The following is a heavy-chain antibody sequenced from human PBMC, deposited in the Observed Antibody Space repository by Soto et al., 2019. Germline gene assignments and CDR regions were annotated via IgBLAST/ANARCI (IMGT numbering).Heavy chain of an antibody. CDR3: ASRTGDYSAFDI. CDR2: ISSSSSYI. CDR1: GFTFISYS. V-gene: IGHV3-21*01. Sequence: PWGSLRLSCAASGFTFISYSINFVRQAPGKGLEWVSSISSSSSYIYYADSVKGRFTISRDNAKNSLYLQMNSLRAEDTAVYYCASRTGDYSAFDIWGQGTMVTVSS. J-gene: IGHJ3*02. D-gene: IGHD4-17*01.